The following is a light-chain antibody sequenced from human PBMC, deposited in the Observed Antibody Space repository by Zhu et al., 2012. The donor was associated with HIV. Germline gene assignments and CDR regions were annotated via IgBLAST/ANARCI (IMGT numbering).Light chain of an antibody. J-gene: IGKJ4*01. CDR2: GAS. CDR1: QSVNRNF. Sequence: LTQFPRTLSLSPGKRATLSCRATQSVNRNFLAWYHQKAGKAPKLLIYGASIVQTGVPSRFSGSGSGTEFTLTISSLQPEDFATYFCQHLTLYPTFGGGSRVEIK. V-gene: IGKV1-9*01. CDR3: QHLTLYPT.